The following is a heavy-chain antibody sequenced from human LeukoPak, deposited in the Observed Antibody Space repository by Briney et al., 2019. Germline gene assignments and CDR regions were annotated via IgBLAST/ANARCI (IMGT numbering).Heavy chain of an antibody. D-gene: IGHD2-21*02. CDR1: GGSISSSSYY. CDR2: IYYSGST. J-gene: IGHJ4*02. CDR3: ARDIFCGGDCYSESRIDY. Sequence: PSETLSLTCTVSGGSISSSSYYWGWIRQPPGKGLEWIGSIYYSGSTYYNPSLKSRVTISVDTSKNQFSLKLSSVTAADTAVYYCARDIFCGGDCYSESRIDYWGQGTLVTVSS. V-gene: IGHV4-39*07.